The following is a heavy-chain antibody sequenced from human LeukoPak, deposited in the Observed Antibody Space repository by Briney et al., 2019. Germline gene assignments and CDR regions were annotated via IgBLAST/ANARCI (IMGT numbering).Heavy chain of an antibody. J-gene: IGHJ4*02. Sequence: ASVKVSCKVSGYTLTELSMHWVRQAPGKGLEWMGGFDPEDGETIYAQKFQGRVTMTEDTSTDTAYMELSSLRSEDTAVYYCATVSRYYYGSGYYFDYWGQGTLVTVSS. CDR1: GYTLTELS. V-gene: IGHV1-24*01. CDR2: FDPEDGET. D-gene: IGHD3-10*01. CDR3: ATVSRYYYGSGYYFDY.